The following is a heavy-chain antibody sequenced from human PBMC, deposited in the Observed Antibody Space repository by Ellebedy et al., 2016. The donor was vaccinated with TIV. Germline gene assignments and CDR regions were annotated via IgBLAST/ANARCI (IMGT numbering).Heavy chain of an antibody. V-gene: IGHV4-59*01. CDR2: IYYSGST. D-gene: IGHD3-16*01. CDR3: ARGRLGAAFDI. Sequence: MPSETLSLTCTVSGGSISSYYWSWIRQPPGKGLEWIGYIYYSGSTNYNPSLKSRVTISVDTSKNQFSLKRSSVTAADTAVYYCARGRLGAAFDIWGQGTMVTVSS. CDR1: GGSISSYY. J-gene: IGHJ3*02.